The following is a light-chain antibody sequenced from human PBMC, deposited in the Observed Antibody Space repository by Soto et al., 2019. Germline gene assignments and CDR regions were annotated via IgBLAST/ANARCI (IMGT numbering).Light chain of an antibody. Sequence: EIVLTQSPGTLSFSAGERATLSCRASQSVSRNLAWYQQKPGQAPRLLIYGASTRATGIPARFSGSGSGTEFTLTISSLQSEDFAVYYCQQYHNWPRTFGQGTKVDI. J-gene: IGKJ1*01. V-gene: IGKV3-15*01. CDR3: QQYHNWPRT. CDR1: QSVSRN. CDR2: GAS.